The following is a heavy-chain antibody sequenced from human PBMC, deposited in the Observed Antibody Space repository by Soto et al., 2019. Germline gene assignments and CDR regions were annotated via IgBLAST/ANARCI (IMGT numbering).Heavy chain of an antibody. J-gene: IGHJ5*02. D-gene: IGHD6-13*01. V-gene: IGHV4-59*01. CDR3: ARDFIAAAGDAWFDP. CDR2: IYYSGST. CDR1: GGSISSYY. Sequence: PSETLSLTCTVSGGSISSYYWSWIRQPPGKGLEWIGYIYYSGSTNYNPSLKSRVTISVDTSKNQFSLKLSSVTAADTAVYYCARDFIAAAGDAWFDPWGQGTLVTVSS.